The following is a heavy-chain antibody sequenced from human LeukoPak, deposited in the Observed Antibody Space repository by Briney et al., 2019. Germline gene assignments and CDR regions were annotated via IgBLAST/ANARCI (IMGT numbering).Heavy chain of an antibody. D-gene: IGHD2-15*01. J-gene: IGHJ5*02. Sequence: GESLKISCKGSGYRFTSYWIGWVRQMPGKGLEWMGIIYPGDSDTRYSPSFQGQVTISADKSISTAYLQWSSLKASDTAMYYCARFGYCSGGSCYATGWFDPWGQGTLVTVSS. V-gene: IGHV5-51*01. CDR3: ARFGYCSGGSCYATGWFDP. CDR2: IYPGDSDT. CDR1: GYRFTSYW.